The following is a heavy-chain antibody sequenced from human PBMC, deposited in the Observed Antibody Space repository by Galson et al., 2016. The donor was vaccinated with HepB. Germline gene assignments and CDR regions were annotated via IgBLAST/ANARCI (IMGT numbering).Heavy chain of an antibody. J-gene: IGHJ4*02. D-gene: IGHD4-11*01. CDR1: GFTFSTYD. CDR3: TRGGLQYYFDC. Sequence: SLRLSCAASGFTFSTYDMNWVRQAPGKGLEWVSSIGPTGSNKHSADSVKGRIAISRDNAKNSMYLQLNSLRDEDTAVYYCTRGGLQYYFDCWGQGALVTVS. V-gene: IGHV3-21*06. CDR2: IGPTGSNK.